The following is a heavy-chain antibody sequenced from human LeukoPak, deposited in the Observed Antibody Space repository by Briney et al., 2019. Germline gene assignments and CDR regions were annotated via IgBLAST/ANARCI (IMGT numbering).Heavy chain of an antibody. CDR3: GRWYEY. Sequence: SETLSLTCTVSGGSVSSGSYYWSWIRQPPGKGLEWIGNMYYSGTTHYNPSLKSRVTISVDTSKNQFSLKLTSVTAADTAVYHCGRWYEYWGQGSLVTVSS. CDR1: GGSVSSGSYY. J-gene: IGHJ4*02. V-gene: IGHV4-61*01. CDR2: MYYSGTT. D-gene: IGHD2-15*01.